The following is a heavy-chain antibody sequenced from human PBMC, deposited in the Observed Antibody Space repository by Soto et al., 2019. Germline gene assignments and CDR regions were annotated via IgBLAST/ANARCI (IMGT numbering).Heavy chain of an antibody. CDR1: GGSISSSSYY. CDR2: IYYSGST. CDR3: ARQPFRVGATGWTFDY. J-gene: IGHJ4*02. Sequence: SETLSLTCTVSGGSISSSSYYWGWIRQPPGKGLEWIGSIYYSGSTYYNPSLKSRVTISVDTSKNQFSLKLSSVTAADTAVYYCARQPFRVGATGWTFDYWGQGTLVTVSS. V-gene: IGHV4-39*01. D-gene: IGHD1-26*01.